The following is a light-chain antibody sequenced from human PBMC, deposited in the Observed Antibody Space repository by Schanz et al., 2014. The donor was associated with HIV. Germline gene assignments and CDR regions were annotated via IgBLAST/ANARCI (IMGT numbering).Light chain of an antibody. CDR3: QQRSKWPQT. CDR2: GAS. CDR1: QSVSSN. J-gene: IGKJ1*01. Sequence: EIVLTQSPATLSVSPGERATLSCRASQSVSSNLAWYQQKPGQAPRLLIYGASSRATGIPDRFSGSGSGTDFTLTISRLEPEDFAVYYCQQRSKWPQTFGQGTKVEI. V-gene: IGKV3D-20*02.